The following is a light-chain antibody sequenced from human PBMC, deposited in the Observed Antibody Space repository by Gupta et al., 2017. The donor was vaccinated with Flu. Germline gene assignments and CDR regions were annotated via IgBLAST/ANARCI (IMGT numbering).Light chain of an antibody. CDR2: LGS. J-gene: IGKJ1*01. CDR3: MQDLQFWT. V-gene: IGKV2-28*01. Sequence: EIVMTQSPLSLPVTPGEPASISCRSSQSLLHSNGYNYLDWYLQKPGQSPQLLIYLGSYRAFGVPDRFSGSGSGTDFTLKSSRVEAEDVGVYYCMQDLQFWTFGQGTKVEIK. CDR1: QSLLHSNGYNY.